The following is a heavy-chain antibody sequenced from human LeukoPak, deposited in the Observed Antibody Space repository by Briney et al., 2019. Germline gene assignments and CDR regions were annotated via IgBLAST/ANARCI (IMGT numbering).Heavy chain of an antibody. D-gene: IGHD4-23*01. CDR1: GYSISSGYY. Sequence: KTSETLSLTCAVSGYSISSGYYWGWIRQPPGKGLEWIGSIYHSGSTYYNPSLKSQVTISVDTSKNQFSLKLSSVTAADTAVYYCARHGNADWFDPWGQGTLVTVSS. CDR2: IYHSGST. CDR3: ARHGNADWFDP. J-gene: IGHJ5*02. V-gene: IGHV4-38-2*01.